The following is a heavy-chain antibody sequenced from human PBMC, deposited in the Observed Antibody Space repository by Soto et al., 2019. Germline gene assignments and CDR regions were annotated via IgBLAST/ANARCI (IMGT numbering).Heavy chain of an antibody. CDR3: ARGPGGFWEDY. D-gene: IGHD2-8*02. CDR2: INAGNGST. Sequence: QVQLVQSGAEEKKPGASVKVSCKASGYTFTSYAMHWVRQAPGQRLEWMGWINAGNGSTKYSQKFQGRVTITRDTSASTAYMELSSLRSEDTAVYYCARGPGGFWEDYWGQGTLVTVSS. V-gene: IGHV1-3*05. CDR1: GYTFTSYA. J-gene: IGHJ4*02.